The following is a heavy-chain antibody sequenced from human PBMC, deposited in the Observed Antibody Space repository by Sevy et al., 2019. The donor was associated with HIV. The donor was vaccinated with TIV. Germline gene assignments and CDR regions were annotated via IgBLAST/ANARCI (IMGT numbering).Heavy chain of an antibody. V-gene: IGHV4-31*03. CDR2: IYYSGST. Sequence: SETLSLTCTVSGGSISSGGYYWSWIRQHPGKGLEWIGYIYYSGSTYYHPSLKSRLTISVDTSKNQFSLKLSSVTAADTAVYYCARAGGDFWSGYPFDPWGQGTLVTVSS. CDR1: GGSISSGGYY. D-gene: IGHD3-3*01. CDR3: ARAGGDFWSGYPFDP. J-gene: IGHJ5*02.